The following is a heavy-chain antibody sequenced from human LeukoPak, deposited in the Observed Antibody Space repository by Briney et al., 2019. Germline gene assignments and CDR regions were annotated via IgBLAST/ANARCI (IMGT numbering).Heavy chain of an antibody. Sequence: GGSLRLSCAASGFTFSSYWMHWVRQAPGKGLDWVALILKDGSNAFYADSVKGRFTISRDNSGNTLFLQMNSLRAEDTGIYYCARDFHYFFDYCGQGTLVTVSS. CDR1: GFTFSSYW. V-gene: IGHV3-30*03. CDR2: ILKDGSNA. D-gene: IGHD2/OR15-2a*01. CDR3: ARDFHYFFDY. J-gene: IGHJ4*02.